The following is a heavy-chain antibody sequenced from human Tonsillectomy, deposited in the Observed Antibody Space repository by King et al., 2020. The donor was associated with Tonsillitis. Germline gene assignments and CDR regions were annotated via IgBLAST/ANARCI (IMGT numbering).Heavy chain of an antibody. CDR1: GFIFSDHW. Sequence: VQLVESGGGWVQPGGSLRLSCAGSGFIFSDHWMHWVRQAPGKGLEWVANINQYGSKIFYVGSVKGRFTLSRDNANNSLYLQMNSLRAEDTAVYYCARALAVWGKGTTVTVSS. CDR2: INQYGSKI. V-gene: IGHV3-7*05. J-gene: IGHJ6*04. CDR3: ARALAV.